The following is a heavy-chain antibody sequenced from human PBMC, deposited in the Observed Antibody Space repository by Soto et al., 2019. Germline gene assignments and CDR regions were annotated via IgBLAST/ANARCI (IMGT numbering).Heavy chain of an antibody. D-gene: IGHD2-2*01. CDR3: ARLEVGLDY. CDR1: GGSVSSVSYY. CDR2: IYYTGGT. J-gene: IGHJ4*02. V-gene: IGHV4-61*03. Sequence: QVQLQESGPGLVKPSETLSLTCSVSGGSVSSVSYYWSWIRQSPEKGLEWIGYIYYTGGTKYNPSLTSRVTISADTSRNHFSLKLTSVTAADTAVYYCARLEVGLDYWGQGVLVTVSS.